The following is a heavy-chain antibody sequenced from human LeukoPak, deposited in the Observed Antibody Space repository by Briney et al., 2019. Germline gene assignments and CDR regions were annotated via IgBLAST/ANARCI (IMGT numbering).Heavy chain of an antibody. V-gene: IGHV1-69*04. Sequence: SVKVSCKASGGTFSSYTISWVRQAPGQGLEWMGRIIPILGIANYAQKFQGRVTITADKSTSTAYMELSSPRSEDTAVYFCARDLQDDSSGYYPYYFDYWGQGTLVTVSS. CDR1: GGTFSSYT. CDR2: IIPILGIA. CDR3: ARDLQDDSSGYYPYYFDY. J-gene: IGHJ4*02. D-gene: IGHD3-22*01.